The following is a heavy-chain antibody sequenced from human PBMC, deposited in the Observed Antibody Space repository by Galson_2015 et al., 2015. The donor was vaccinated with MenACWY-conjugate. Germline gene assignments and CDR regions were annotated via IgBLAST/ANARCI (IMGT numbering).Heavy chain of an antibody. Sequence: SLRLSCAASGFIFTSFSMTWVRQAPGKGLEWVSSMSSTGGTYYADSVKDRITVSRDSSKNTPYLQLNSLRGEDTAVYYCATSTTKGLSDYWGQGTLVTVSS. CDR2: MSSTGGT. CDR3: ATSTTKGLSDY. V-gene: IGHV3-21*04. CDR1: GFIFTSFS. J-gene: IGHJ4*02. D-gene: IGHD1-1*01.